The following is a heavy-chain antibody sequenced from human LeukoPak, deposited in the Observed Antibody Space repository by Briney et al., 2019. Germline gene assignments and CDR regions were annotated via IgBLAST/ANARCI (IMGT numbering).Heavy chain of an antibody. Sequence: GGSLRLSCAASGFTFSSYGMHWVRQAPGKGLEWVAFIRYDGSNKYYADSVKGRFTISRDNSKNTLYLQMNSLRAEDTAVYYCAKDLYCSSTSCYKGDYWGQGTLVTVSS. CDR2: IRYDGSNK. CDR1: GFTFSSYG. D-gene: IGHD2-2*01. V-gene: IGHV3-30*02. J-gene: IGHJ4*02. CDR3: AKDLYCSSTSCYKGDY.